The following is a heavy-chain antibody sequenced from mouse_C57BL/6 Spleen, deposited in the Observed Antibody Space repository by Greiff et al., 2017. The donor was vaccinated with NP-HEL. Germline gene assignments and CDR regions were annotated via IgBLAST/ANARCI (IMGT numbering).Heavy chain of an antibody. J-gene: IGHJ4*01. Sequence: QVQLQQSGAELVKPGASVKISCKASGYAFSSYWMNWVKQRPGKGLEWIGQIYPGDGDTNYNGKFKGKATLTGDKSSSTAYMQLSSLTSEDSAVYFCARPYPPSFLEEGDYAMDYWGQGTSVTVSS. V-gene: IGHV1-80*01. CDR2: IYPGDGDT. D-gene: IGHD2-10*02. CDR1: GYAFSSYW. CDR3: ARPYPPSFLEEGDYAMDY.